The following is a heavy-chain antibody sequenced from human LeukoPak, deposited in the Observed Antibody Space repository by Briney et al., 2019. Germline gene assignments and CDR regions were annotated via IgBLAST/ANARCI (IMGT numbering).Heavy chain of an antibody. CDR3: ARDPYSGSYVDY. CDR2: IWYDGSNK. CDR1: GFTFSSYG. V-gene: IGHV3-33*01. J-gene: IGHJ4*02. D-gene: IGHD1-26*01. Sequence: GRSLRLSCAASGFTFSSYGLHWVRQAPGKGLEWVAVIWYDGSNKYYADSVKGRFTISGDNSKNTLYLQMNSLRAEDTAVYYCARDPYSGSYVDYWGQGTLVTVSS.